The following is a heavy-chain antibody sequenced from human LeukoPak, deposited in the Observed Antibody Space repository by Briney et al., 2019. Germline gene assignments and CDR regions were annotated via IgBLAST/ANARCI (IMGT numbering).Heavy chain of an antibody. Sequence: SETLSLTCTVSGDSISTLYWSWIRQPAGKGLEWIGRIHTSGSTNYNPSLKSRLTMSVDTSKNQFSLKLNSVTAADTAVYYCVRAGDYGDYVGWFDPWGQGTLVTVSS. V-gene: IGHV4-4*07. CDR2: IHTSGST. CDR1: GDSISTLY. J-gene: IGHJ5*02. D-gene: IGHD4-17*01. CDR3: VRAGDYGDYVGWFDP.